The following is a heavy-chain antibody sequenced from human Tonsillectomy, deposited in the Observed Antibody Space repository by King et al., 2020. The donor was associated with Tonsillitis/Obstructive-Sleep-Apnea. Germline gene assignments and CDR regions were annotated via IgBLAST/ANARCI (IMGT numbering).Heavy chain of an antibody. Sequence: QLVQSGAEVIQPGESLRISCKGSGYSFTINWISWVRPMPGKGLEWVGGIDPSDSYTNYSPSFQGHVTISADKSISTAYLQWSGLKASATAMYYCAGGGAYGRLDYWGQGTLVTVSS. CDR2: IDPSDSYT. CDR1: GYSFTINW. V-gene: IGHV5-10-1*01. CDR3: AGGGAYGRLDY. D-gene: IGHD4-17*01. J-gene: IGHJ4*02.